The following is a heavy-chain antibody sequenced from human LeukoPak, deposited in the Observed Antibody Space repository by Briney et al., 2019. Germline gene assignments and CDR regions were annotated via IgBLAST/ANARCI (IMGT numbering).Heavy chain of an antibody. J-gene: IGHJ5*02. CDR1: GYTFTGYY. Sequence: ASVKVSCKASGYTFTGYYMHWVRQAPGQGLEWMGWINPNSGGTNYAQKFQGRVTMTRDTSISTAYMELSRPRSDDTAVYYCARDQDSSGYLFDHWGQGTLVTVSS. CDR2: INPNSGGT. D-gene: IGHD3-22*01. CDR3: ARDQDSSGYLFDH. V-gene: IGHV1-2*02.